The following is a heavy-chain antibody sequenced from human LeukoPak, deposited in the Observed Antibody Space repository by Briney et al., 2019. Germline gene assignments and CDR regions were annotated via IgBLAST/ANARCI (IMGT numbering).Heavy chain of an antibody. D-gene: IGHD4-17*01. J-gene: IGHJ3*02. V-gene: IGHV4-39*01. Sequence: SETLSLTCTVSGDSITTTGYYWGWIRQSPGKGLEWIGSLHYSGRAYYGPSLKSRVTISGDTSKNQFSLKLSSVTAAVTAVYYCARLATTVTTGSSHAFDIWGQGTMVTVSS. CDR2: LHYSGRA. CDR1: GDSITTTGYY. CDR3: ARLATTVTTGSSHAFDI.